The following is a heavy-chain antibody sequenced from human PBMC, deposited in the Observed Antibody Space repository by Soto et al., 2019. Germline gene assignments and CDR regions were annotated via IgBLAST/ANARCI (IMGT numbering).Heavy chain of an antibody. CDR1: GFTFNSYD. J-gene: IGHJ4*01. D-gene: IGHD2-15*01. CDR2: IWSDGSDK. Sequence: QVQLVESGGGVVQPGRSLRLSCAASGFTFNSYDMHWVRQAPGKGLEWVAVIWSDGSDKKFADSVKGRFAISRDNSKNTLYLPMNSLRAEDTAVYYCARGRGSGALPLSYWGHGTLVTVSS. V-gene: IGHV3-33*01. CDR3: ARGRGSGALPLSY.